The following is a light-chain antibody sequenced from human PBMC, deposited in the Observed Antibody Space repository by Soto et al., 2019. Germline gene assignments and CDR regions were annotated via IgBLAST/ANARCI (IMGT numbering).Light chain of an antibody. CDR3: SQGIHFPRT. CDR1: QSIVHSDGNTY. Sequence: DAVPTQTPLSSPVTLGQPASISCRSSQSIVHSDGNTYLSWLQQRPGQPPRLLIYKTSTRFSGVTDRFSGSGAGTDFTLKISWCEAGDGGVNDCSQGIHFPRTVGLGTKV. CDR2: KTS. J-gene: IGKJ1*01. V-gene: IGKV2-24*01.